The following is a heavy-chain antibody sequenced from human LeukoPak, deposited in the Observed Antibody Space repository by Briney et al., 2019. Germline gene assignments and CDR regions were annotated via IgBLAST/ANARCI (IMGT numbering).Heavy chain of an antibody. CDR3: ARLRPKYSSGWYYADY. Sequence: SETLSLTCTVSGGSISSYYWSWIRQPPGKGLEWIGYIYYSGSTNYNPSLKSRVTISVDTSKNQFSLKLSSVTAADTAVYYCARLRPKYSSGWYYADYWGQGTLVTVSS. D-gene: IGHD6-19*01. CDR2: IYYSGST. V-gene: IGHV4-59*12. CDR1: GGSISSYY. J-gene: IGHJ4*02.